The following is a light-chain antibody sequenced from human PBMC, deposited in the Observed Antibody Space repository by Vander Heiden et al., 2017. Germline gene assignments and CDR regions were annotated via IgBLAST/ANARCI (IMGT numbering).Light chain of an antibody. CDR1: QSVHNN. J-gene: IGKJ2*01. V-gene: IGKV3D-15*01. Sequence: EIALTQFPGSLSLSLGDRAALSCRASQSVHNNLAWFQQRPGQAPRLLIYGASSRATDVPGRFSASGSGTDFTLTINSLQSEDVASYYCQQYSSWPFNFGQGTKVEI. CDR3: QQYSSWPFN. CDR2: GAS.